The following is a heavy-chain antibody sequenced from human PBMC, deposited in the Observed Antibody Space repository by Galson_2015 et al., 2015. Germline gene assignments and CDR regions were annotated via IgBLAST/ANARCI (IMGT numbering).Heavy chain of an antibody. CDR2: INPNTADT. CDR3: ARDALVDRKLEYYFDL. D-gene: IGHD1-26*01. Sequence: SVKVSCKASGFTFTDNFIHWVRQAPGQGLEYMGRINPNTADTSLTQKFQDRVTLTRDTSISTAYMELRRLASDDTAVYFCARDALVDRKLEYYFDLWGQGTLVAVSS. CDR1: GFTFTDNF. J-gene: IGHJ4*02. V-gene: IGHV1-2*06.